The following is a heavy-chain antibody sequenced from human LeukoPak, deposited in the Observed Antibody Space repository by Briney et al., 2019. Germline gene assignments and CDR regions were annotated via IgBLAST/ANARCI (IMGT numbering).Heavy chain of an antibody. V-gene: IGHV4-4*07. J-gene: IGHJ4*02. CDR1: GGSISTNY. CDR2: IYSTGST. D-gene: IGHD6-13*01. CDR3: ARDRIAAAATEY. Sequence: SETLSLTCTASGGSISTNYWSWIRQPAGKGLEWIGRIYSTGSTDYNPSLKSRVTMSADTSKNQLSLKLSSMTAADTAVYYCARDRIAAAATEYWGQGTLVTVSS.